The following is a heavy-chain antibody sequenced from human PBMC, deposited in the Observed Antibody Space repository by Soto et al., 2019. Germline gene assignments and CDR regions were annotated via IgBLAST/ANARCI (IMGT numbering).Heavy chain of an antibody. V-gene: IGHV3-23*01. CDR2: INTSGGTT. CDR3: ANLSYGYPPDY. D-gene: IGHD5-12*01. J-gene: IGHJ4*02. Sequence: EVRLLESGGGLVQPGGSLRLSCSASGFTFSVYAMGWVRQAPGKGLEWVSTINTSGGTTDYADSVKGRFTISRDNSKNTLFLQMNSLRAEDTAVYYCANLSYGYPPDYWGQGTLVTVSS. CDR1: GFTFSVYA.